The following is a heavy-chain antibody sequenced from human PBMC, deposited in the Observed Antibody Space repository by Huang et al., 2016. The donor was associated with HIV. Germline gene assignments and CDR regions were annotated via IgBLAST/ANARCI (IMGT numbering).Heavy chain of an antibody. V-gene: IGHV3-9*01. CDR2: ISWNSANI. CDR3: VKGDIVGTANFFDY. Sequence: EVQLVESGGNLIQTGGSLRLACAASGFRFDNSAMYWVRQAPGKGLEWVSSISWNSANIAYWDSVKGRFTISRDNARNSLYLQMNSLRPDDTALYYCVKGDIVGTANFFDYWGQGTQVSVSS. D-gene: IGHD1-26*01. J-gene: IGHJ4*02. CDR1: GFRFDNSA.